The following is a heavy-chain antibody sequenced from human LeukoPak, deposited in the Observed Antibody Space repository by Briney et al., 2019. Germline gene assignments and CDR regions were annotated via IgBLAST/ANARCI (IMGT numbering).Heavy chain of an antibody. J-gene: IGHJ2*01. D-gene: IGHD2-2*01. V-gene: IGHV3-53*01. CDR3: ARGVPAAISNWYFDL. CDR1: GFTVSSNY. CDR2: IYSGGST. Sequence: GGSLRLSCAASGFTVSSNYMSWVRQAPGKGLEWVSVIYSGGSTYYADSVKGRFTISRDNAKDSLYLQMNSLRAEDTAVYYCARGVPAAISNWYFDLWGRGTLVTVSS.